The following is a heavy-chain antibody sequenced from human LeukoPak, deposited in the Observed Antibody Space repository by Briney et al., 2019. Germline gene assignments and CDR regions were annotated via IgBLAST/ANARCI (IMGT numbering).Heavy chain of an antibody. V-gene: IGHV1-69*13. CDR3: ARLRGDSRGAFDI. D-gene: IGHD3-22*01. CDR2: IIPIFGTA. Sequence: ASVKVSCKASGGTFSGYAISWVRQAPGQGLEWMGGIIPIFGTANYAQKFQGRVTITADESTSTAYMELSSLRSEDTAVYYCARLRGDSRGAFDIWGQGTMVTVSS. CDR1: GGTFSGYA. J-gene: IGHJ3*02.